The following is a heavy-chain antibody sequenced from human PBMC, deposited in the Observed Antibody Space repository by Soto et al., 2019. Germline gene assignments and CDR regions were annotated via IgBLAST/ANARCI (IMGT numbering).Heavy chain of an antibody. D-gene: IGHD6-19*01. V-gene: IGHV3-74*01. CDR1: GFTFSSYL. J-gene: IGHJ4*02. Sequence: GGSLRLSCAASGFTFSSYLMHWVRQAPGKGLVWVSRINSDGSSTTYADSVKGRFTISRDNAKNTLYLQMNSLRAEDTAVYYCARAIAVAGTGGFYWGQGTLVTVSS. CDR3: ARAIAVAGTGGFY. CDR2: INSDGSST.